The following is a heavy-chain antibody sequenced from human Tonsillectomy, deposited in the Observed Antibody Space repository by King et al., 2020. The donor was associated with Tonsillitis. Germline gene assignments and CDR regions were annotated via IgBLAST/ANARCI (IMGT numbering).Heavy chain of an antibody. CDR1: GGSFSGYY. J-gene: IGHJ4*02. D-gene: IGHD3-16*01. CDR3: ARGLGACGGFLDY. Sequence: VQLQQWGAGLLKPSETLSLTCAVYGGSFSGYYWSWIRQPPGKGLEWIGEINHSGSTNYNPSLKSRVTISVDTSKKQFSLKLSSVTAADTAVYYCARGLGACGGFLDYWGQGALVTVSS. V-gene: IGHV4-34*01. CDR2: INHSGST.